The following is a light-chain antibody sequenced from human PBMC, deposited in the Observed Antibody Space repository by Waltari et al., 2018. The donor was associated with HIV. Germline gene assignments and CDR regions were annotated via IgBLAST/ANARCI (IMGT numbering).Light chain of an antibody. CDR1: QRIASN. Sequence: DIVMTQSPATLSVSPGERVTLPCRASQRIASNLVWYQQKPGQAPRPLIYRASSRATGIPARFSGSGSGTEFTLTISSLQSEDFALYYCQQYNNFPLTFGGGTKVEIK. V-gene: IGKV3-15*01. CDR2: RAS. J-gene: IGKJ4*01. CDR3: QQYNNFPLT.